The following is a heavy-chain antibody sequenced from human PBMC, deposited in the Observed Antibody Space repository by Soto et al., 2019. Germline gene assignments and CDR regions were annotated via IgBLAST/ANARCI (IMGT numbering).Heavy chain of an antibody. D-gene: IGHD4-17*01. Sequence: EVQLVESGGGLVQPGGSLRLSCAASGFTFSSYWMHWVRQAPGKGLVWVSRLDSDGSTRGYADSVRGRFIISRDNAKNTLFLQMNSLRAEATAVYYCARAMDGDFVLHDWGQGTLVTVSS. CDR2: LDSDGSTR. CDR1: GFTFSSYW. V-gene: IGHV3-74*01. CDR3: ARAMDGDFVLHD. J-gene: IGHJ4*02.